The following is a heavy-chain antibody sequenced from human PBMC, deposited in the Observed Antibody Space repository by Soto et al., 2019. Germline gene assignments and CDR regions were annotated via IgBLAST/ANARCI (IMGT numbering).Heavy chain of an antibody. V-gene: IGHV3-30*18. CDR2: VTYDGSNK. D-gene: IGHD6-13*01. CDR1: GFTFSNYG. Sequence: QVQLVESGGGVVQPGRSLRLSCAASGFTFSNYGMHWVRQAPGKGLEWVAVVTYDGSNKYYADSVKGRFTISRDNSKNTLYLQMNSLRPADTAVYYCTKPHSVGDSENFQHWGQGTLVTVSS. CDR3: TKPHSVGDSENFQH. J-gene: IGHJ1*01.